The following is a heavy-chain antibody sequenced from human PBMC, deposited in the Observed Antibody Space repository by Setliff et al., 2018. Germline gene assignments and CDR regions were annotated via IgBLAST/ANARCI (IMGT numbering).Heavy chain of an antibody. J-gene: IGHJ4*02. Sequence: SETLSLTCSVSGGSISSYFWNWVRQPAGKGLEWIGRIYSNENTNYNPSLKSRVTMSIDTSKNQFSLKLSSVTAADTAVYYCASWGLAAAGGYYFDYWGQGTLVTVSS. CDR2: IYSNENT. CDR1: GGSISSYF. D-gene: IGHD6-13*01. V-gene: IGHV4-4*07. CDR3: ASWGLAAAGGYYFDY.